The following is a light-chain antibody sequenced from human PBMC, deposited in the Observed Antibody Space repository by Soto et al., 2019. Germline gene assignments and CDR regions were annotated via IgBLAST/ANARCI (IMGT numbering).Light chain of an antibody. J-gene: IGKJ3*01. CDR3: QHYDGMFT. CDR1: QGISSY. V-gene: IGKV1-5*03. Sequence: DIQLTQSPSFLSASIGDRVTITCRASQGISSYLAWYQQKPGKAPKLLIYKASRLDNGVPSRFSGSGSGTEFTLTISSLQPDDLATYYCQHYDGMFTFGPGTKVDIK. CDR2: KAS.